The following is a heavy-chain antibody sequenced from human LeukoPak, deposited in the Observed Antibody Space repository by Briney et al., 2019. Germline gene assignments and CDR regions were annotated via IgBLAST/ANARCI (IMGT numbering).Heavy chain of an antibody. CDR3: ARTSARGAQFDY. CDR2: IYSSGST. CDR1: GGSISSYY. D-gene: IGHD3-10*01. J-gene: IGHJ4*02. Sequence: SETLSLTCSVSGGSISSYYWRWIRQPAGKGLEWIGRIYSSGSTNYNPSLKTRVTMSLDTSKNQFSLNLTTATAADTAVYYCARTSARGAQFDYWGQGTLVTVPS. V-gene: IGHV4-4*07.